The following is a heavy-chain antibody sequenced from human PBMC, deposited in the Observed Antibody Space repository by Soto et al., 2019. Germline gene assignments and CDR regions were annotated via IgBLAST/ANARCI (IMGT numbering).Heavy chain of an antibody. Sequence: SETLSLTCTVSGDSISSGSYWGWIRQPPGEGPEWIASIYHGGTTFYNPSLKSRISISVDTSKNQFSLRLTSVTAADTATYYCARVHVMVVAGSTFDYWGPGTMVTVYS. CDR3: ARVHVMVVAGSTFDY. CDR2: IYHGGTT. CDR1: GDSISSGSY. V-gene: IGHV4-38-2*02. J-gene: IGHJ4*03. D-gene: IGHD6-19*01.